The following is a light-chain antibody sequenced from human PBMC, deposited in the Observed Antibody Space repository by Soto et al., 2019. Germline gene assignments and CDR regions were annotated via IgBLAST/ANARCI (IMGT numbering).Light chain of an antibody. CDR3: EQYGSSPRT. CDR2: GIS. V-gene: IGKV3-20*01. CDR1: KTVSDNY. J-gene: IGKJ1*01. Sequence: EIVFAQSPGTRHLSPGERATLSCRASKTVSDNYFAWYQQKAGQAPRLLISGISTRANGIPDRFSGSGSGTDFTLTISTLGPEDFAVYYCEQYGSSPRTFGQGTKV.